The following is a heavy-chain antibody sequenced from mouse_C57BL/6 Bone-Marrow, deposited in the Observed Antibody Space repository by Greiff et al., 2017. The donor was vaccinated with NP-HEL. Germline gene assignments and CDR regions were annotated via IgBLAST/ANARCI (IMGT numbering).Heavy chain of an antibody. Sequence: QVQLQQPGAELVKPGASVKLSCKASGYTFTSYWMHWVKQRPGRGLEWIGRIDPNSGGTKYNEKFKSKATLTVDKPSSTAYMQLSSLTSEDSAVYYCSRELIHITTVPLDYWGQGTTLTVSS. CDR2: IDPNSGGT. CDR3: SRELIHITTVPLDY. CDR1: GYTFTSYW. V-gene: IGHV1-72*01. D-gene: IGHD1-1*01. J-gene: IGHJ2*01.